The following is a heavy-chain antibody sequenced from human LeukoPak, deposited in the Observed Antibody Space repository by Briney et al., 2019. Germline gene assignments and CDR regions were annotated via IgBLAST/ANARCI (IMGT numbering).Heavy chain of an antibody. CDR2: INPNSGGT. D-gene: IGHD3-3*01. V-gene: IGHV1-2*02. CDR3: ARGATLRFLEWLLYNWFDP. Sequence: ASVKVSCKASGYTFTGYYMHWVRPAPGQGLEWMGWINPNSGGTNYAQKFQGRVTMTRDTSISTAYMELSRLRSDDTAVYYCARGATLRFLEWLLYNWFDPWGQGTLVTVSS. J-gene: IGHJ5*02. CDR1: GYTFTGYY.